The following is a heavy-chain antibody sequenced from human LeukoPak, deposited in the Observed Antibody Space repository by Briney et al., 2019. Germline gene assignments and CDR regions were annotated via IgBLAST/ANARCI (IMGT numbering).Heavy chain of an antibody. CDR2: LSSTGTT. CDR3: AGVGYSSAWYFFNF. Sequence: GGSLRLSCAASGISFSSFGMSWVRQTPEKGLEWVSTLSSTGTTFYAGSVKGRFTISRANSENTLYLQMDSLTAEDTALYYCAGVGYSSAWYFFNFWGQGTLVTVSS. D-gene: IGHD6-13*01. CDR1: GISFSSFG. J-gene: IGHJ4*02. V-gene: IGHV3-23*01.